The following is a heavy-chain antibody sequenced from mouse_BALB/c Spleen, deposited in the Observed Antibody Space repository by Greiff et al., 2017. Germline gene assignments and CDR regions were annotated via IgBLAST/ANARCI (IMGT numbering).Heavy chain of an antibody. D-gene: IGHD2-10*02. CDR3: ARREYGNYFWFAY. V-gene: IGHV2-2*02. J-gene: IGHJ3*01. CDR2: IWSGGST. Sequence: QVQLKESGPGLVQPSQSLSITCTVSGFSLTSYGVHWVRQSPGKGLEWLGVIWSGGSTDYNAAFISRLSISKDNSKSQVFFKMNSLQANDTAIYYCARREYGNYFWFAYWGQGTLVTVSA. CDR1: GFSLTSYG.